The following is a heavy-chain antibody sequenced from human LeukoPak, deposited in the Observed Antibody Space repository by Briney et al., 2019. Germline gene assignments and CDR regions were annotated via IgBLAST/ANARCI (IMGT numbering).Heavy chain of an antibody. V-gene: IGHV1-18*01. CDR1: GYTFTSYD. D-gene: IGHD6-25*01. CDR2: ISAYNGNT. Sequence: GASVKVSCKASGYTFTSYDINWVRQAPGRGLEWMGWISAYNGNTNYAPSLQARVSMTTDASASTVSIEVRSLTPDDTAVYYCAEGAKSGLHYWGQGTLVTVSS. J-gene: IGHJ4*02. CDR3: AEGAKSGLHY.